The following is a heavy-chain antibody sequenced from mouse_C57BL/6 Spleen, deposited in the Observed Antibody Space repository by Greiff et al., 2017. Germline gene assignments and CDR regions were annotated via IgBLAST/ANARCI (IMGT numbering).Heavy chain of an antibody. D-gene: IGHD1-1*01. CDR1: GYTFTNYW. Sequence: VKLMESGAELVRPGTSVKMSCKASGYTFTNYWIGWAKQRPGHGLEWIGDIYPGGGYTNYNEKFKGKATLTADKSSSTAYMQFSSLTSEDSAIYYCARHGSSYDWYFDVWGTGTTVTVSS. J-gene: IGHJ1*03. V-gene: IGHV1-63*01. CDR2: IYPGGGYT. CDR3: ARHGSSYDWYFDV.